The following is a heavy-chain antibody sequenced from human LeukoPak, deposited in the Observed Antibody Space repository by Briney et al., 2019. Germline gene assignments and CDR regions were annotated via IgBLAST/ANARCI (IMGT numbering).Heavy chain of an antibody. J-gene: IGHJ4*02. Sequence: GGSLRLSCAASGFTFDDYAMHWVRQAPGRGLEWVSGIRWNSGSIGYADSVKGRFTISRDNAKNSLYLQMNSLRVEDTALYYCARDGFQGSGSYYEFDYWGQGTLVTVSS. CDR3: ARDGFQGSGSYYEFDY. CDR1: GFTFDDYA. D-gene: IGHD3-10*01. V-gene: IGHV3-9*01. CDR2: IRWNSGSI.